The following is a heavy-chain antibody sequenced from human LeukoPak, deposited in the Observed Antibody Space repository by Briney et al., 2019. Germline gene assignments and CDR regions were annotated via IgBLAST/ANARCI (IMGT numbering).Heavy chain of an antibody. V-gene: IGHV4-39*01. Sequence: SETLSLTCTVSGGSISSSSYYWGWIRQPPGKGLEWIGSIYYSGSTYYNPSLKSRVTISVDMSKNQYSLKLSTVTAADTAVYYCARHPPGGSPYNWFDPWGQGTLVTVSS. CDR3: ARHPPGGSPYNWFDP. J-gene: IGHJ5*02. CDR1: GGSISSSSYY. CDR2: IYYSGST. D-gene: IGHD2-15*01.